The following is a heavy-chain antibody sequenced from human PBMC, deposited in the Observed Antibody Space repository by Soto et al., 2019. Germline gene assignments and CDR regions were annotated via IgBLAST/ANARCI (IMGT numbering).Heavy chain of an antibody. CDR1: GGTFTDYT. CDR3: ATKLGHSAFDL. V-gene: IGHV1-69*02. Sequence: QVQLVQSGAEVKKPGSSVKVSCKASGGTFTDYTITWVRQAPGQGLEWMGRIIPVLDLSNYAQKFQGRVTITADKSTTTSYMELSGLTSEDTAVYYGATKLGHSAFDLWGRGTLVTVSS. J-gene: IGHJ2*01. D-gene: IGHD5-12*01. CDR2: IIPVLDLS.